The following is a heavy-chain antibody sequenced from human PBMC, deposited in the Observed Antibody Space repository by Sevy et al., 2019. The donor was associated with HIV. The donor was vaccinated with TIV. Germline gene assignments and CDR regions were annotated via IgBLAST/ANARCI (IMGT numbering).Heavy chain of an antibody. Sequence: SETLSLTCTVSGGSISSGNYYWSWIRQPPGKGLEWIGYFYYSGSTYYNPSLKSRLTISVDTSKNQFSLKLSSVTAADTAVYYCAKTLGGATNDAFDIWGQGTMVTVSS. J-gene: IGHJ3*02. D-gene: IGHD1-26*01. CDR2: FYYSGST. CDR1: GGSISSGNYY. CDR3: AKTLGGATNDAFDI. V-gene: IGHV4-30-4*01.